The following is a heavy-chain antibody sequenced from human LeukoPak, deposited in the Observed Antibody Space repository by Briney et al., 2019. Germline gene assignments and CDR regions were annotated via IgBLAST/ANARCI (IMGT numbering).Heavy chain of an antibody. CDR2: IYYSGST. CDR1: GGSISSYC. J-gene: IGHJ6*03. Sequence: PSETLSLTCTVSGGSISSYCWSWIRQPPGKGLEWIGYIYYSGSTNYNPSLKSRVTISVDTSKNQFSLKLSSVTAADTAVYYCARAHMITSYYYYYYMDVWGKGTTVTVSS. D-gene: IGHD3-16*01. CDR3: ARAHMITSYYYYYYMDV. V-gene: IGHV4-59*01.